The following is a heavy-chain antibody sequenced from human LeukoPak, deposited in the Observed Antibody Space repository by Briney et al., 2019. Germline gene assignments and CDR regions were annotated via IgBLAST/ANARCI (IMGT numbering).Heavy chain of an antibody. CDR1: GITLSNYG. CDR2: IGASGGGT. V-gene: IGHV3-23*01. J-gene: IGHJ4*02. Sequence: GSLRLSCAVSGITLSNYGMSWVRQAPGKGLEWVAGIGASGGGTNYADSVKGRFTISRDNPKNTLYLQMNSLSAEDTAVYFCAKRGVVIRVILVGFHKEAYYFDSWGQGALVTVSS. D-gene: IGHD3-22*01. CDR3: AKRGVVIRVILVGFHKEAYYFDS.